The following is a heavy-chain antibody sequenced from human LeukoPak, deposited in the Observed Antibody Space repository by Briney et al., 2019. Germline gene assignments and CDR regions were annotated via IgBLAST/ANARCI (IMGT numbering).Heavy chain of an antibody. Sequence: SETLSLTCAVSGGSISSSNWRSWVRQPPGKGLEWIGEIYHSGSTNYNPSLKSRVTISVDKSKNQFSLKLSSVTAADTAVYYCASYSSSWYDRKFDPWGQGTLVTVSS. V-gene: IGHV4-4*02. CDR3: ASYSSSWYDRKFDP. J-gene: IGHJ5*02. CDR1: GGSISSSNW. D-gene: IGHD6-13*01. CDR2: IYHSGST.